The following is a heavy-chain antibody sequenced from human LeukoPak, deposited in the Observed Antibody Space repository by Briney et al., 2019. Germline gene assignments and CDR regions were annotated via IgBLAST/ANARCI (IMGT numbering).Heavy chain of an antibody. CDR1: GFTFSSYG. D-gene: IGHD3/OR15-3a*01. CDR3: ARDGLVGYYYYYMDV. CDR2: IKQDGSEK. V-gene: IGHV3-7*01. Sequence: GGSLRLSCAASGFTFSSYGMHWVRQAPGKGLEWVANIKQDGSEKYYVDSVKGRFTISRDNAKNSLYLQMNSLRAEDTAVYYCARDGLVGYYYYYMDVWGKGTTVTVSS. J-gene: IGHJ6*03.